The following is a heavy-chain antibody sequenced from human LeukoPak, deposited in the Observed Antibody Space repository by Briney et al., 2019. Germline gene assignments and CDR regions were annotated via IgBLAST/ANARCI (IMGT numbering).Heavy chain of an antibody. D-gene: IGHD6-13*01. Sequence: PSETLSLTCAVYGGSFSGYYWSWIRQRPGKGLEWMGEINHSGSTNYNPSLKRRVTISVDTSKNQFSLELSSVTAADTAVYYCARFSVSGSWDFDCWGQGTLVTVS. CDR3: ARFSVSGSWDFDC. CDR1: GGSFSGYY. CDR2: INHSGST. V-gene: IGHV4-34*01. J-gene: IGHJ4*02.